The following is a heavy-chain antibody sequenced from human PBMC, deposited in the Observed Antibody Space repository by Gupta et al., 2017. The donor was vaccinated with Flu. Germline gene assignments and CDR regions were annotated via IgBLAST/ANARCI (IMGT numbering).Heavy chain of an antibody. J-gene: IGHJ6*02. Sequence: QVHLQESGPGLVKPSETLSLTCSVSTDTISRYYWSWIRQSPGKGLEWLAYLDDNGRAKYNPSLNSRVTMSADKSTRRVSLRLNSVTAADTAVYFCARSGYAGGAMDAWGPGTTVTVSS. D-gene: IGHD1-1*01. CDR3: ARSGYAGGAMDA. V-gene: IGHV4-59*01. CDR1: TDTISRYY. CDR2: LDDNGRA.